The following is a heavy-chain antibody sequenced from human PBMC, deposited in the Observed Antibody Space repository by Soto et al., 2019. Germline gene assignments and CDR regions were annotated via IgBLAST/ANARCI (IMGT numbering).Heavy chain of an antibody. V-gene: IGHV4-59*01. CDR2: VYISGST. CDR1: GGSISSNY. J-gene: IGHJ4*02. D-gene: IGHD6-13*01. Sequence: SLTCTVSGGSISSNYWTWIRQPPGKGLEWIGYVYISGSTNYNPSLKSRVTISEDTSKSQFSLKVNSMTAADTAVYYCARYRREAVAGYTLDNWGQGILVTVSS. CDR3: ARYRREAVAGYTLDN.